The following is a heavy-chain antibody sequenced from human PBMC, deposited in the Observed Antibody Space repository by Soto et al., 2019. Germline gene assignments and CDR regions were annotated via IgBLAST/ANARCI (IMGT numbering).Heavy chain of an antibody. D-gene: IGHD2-2*01. Sequence: PSETLSLTCVVYGGSFSDYYGSWIRQPPGKGLEWIGGVKHSGTTNYNLSLKSRVTISVDTSKNQFSLTLSSVTAADTAVYYCARGSYCSRSSCYQPYTGFDPWGQGTLVTVSS. CDR2: VKHSGTT. CDR3: ARGSYCSRSSCYQPYTGFDP. CDR1: GGSFSDYY. J-gene: IGHJ5*02. V-gene: IGHV4-34*01.